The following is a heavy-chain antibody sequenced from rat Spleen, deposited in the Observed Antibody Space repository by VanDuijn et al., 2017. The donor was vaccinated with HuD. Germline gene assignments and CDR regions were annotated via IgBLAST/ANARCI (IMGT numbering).Heavy chain of an antibody. Sequence: EVQLVESGGGLVQPGRSMLLSCAASGFSFSDCDMAWVRQAPTKGLEWVASITYDVSTTYYRDSVKGRFTISRDNAENTVYLQMNSLRSEDTATYYCAVAGYGYWGHGVMVTVSS. CDR1: GFSFSDCD. CDR3: AVAGYGY. D-gene: IGHD1-7*01. J-gene: IGHJ2*01. V-gene: IGHV5-22*01. CDR2: ITYDVSTT.